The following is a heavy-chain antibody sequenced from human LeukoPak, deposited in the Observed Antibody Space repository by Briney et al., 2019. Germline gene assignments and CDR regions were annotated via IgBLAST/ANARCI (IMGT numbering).Heavy chain of an antibody. D-gene: IGHD2-15*01. Sequence: SETLSLTCAVYGGSFSGYYWSWIRQPPGKGLEWIGEINHSGSTNYNPSLKSRVTISVDTSKNQFSLKLSSVTAADTAVYYCARDYSSVVVVAATTISEDDAFDIWGQGTMVTVSS. V-gene: IGHV4-34*01. CDR3: ARDYSSVVVVAATTISEDDAFDI. J-gene: IGHJ3*02. CDR2: INHSGST. CDR1: GGSFSGYY.